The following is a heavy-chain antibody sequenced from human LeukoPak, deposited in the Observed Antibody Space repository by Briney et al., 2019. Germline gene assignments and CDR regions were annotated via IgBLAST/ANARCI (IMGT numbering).Heavy chain of an antibody. CDR3: ARGRYCSGGSCYVNWFDP. CDR2: IYTSGST. D-gene: IGHD2-15*01. J-gene: IGHJ5*02. CDR1: GGSISSYY. Sequence: SEALSLTCTVSGGSISSYYWSWIRQPAGKGLEWIGRIYTSGSTNYNPSLKSRVTMSVDTSKNQFSLKLSSVTAAVTAVYYCARGRYCSGGSCYVNWFDPWGQGTLVTVSS. V-gene: IGHV4-4*07.